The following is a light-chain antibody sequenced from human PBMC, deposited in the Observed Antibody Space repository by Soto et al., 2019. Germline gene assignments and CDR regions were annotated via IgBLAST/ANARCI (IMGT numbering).Light chain of an antibody. CDR3: QQSFSTPWT. CDR1: QSVSRY. V-gene: IGKV1-39*01. J-gene: IGKJ1*01. CDR2: AST. Sequence: DLQMTQSPSSLSASVGDRVTITCRASQSVSRYLNWYQQKPGKAPKLLIHASTSLQSGVPSRFSGSGSETEFTLTISCLQPENFASYTCQQSFSTPWTFGQGTKVEIK.